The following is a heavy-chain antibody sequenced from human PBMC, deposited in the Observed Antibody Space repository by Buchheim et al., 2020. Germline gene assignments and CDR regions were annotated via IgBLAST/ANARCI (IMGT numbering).Heavy chain of an antibody. Sequence: EVQVVESGGGLVQPGGSLRLSCAASGSTFGRYWMHWVRQAPGGALVWVSRINEDGSHTTYTDSVKGRFTISRDNAKNTLYLQMNSLTAEDTAVYYCSKDMSGAEDSWGQGTL. CDR2: INEDGSHT. CDR1: GSTFGRYW. CDR3: SKDMSGAEDS. V-gene: IGHV3-74*03. J-gene: IGHJ4*02. D-gene: IGHD2-15*01.